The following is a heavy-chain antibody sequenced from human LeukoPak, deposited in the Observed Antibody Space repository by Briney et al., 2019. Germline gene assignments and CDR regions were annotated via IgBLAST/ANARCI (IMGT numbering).Heavy chain of an antibody. CDR1: GGSISSGDYY. D-gene: IGHD3-10*01. CDR3: ARVLMVRGFDY. Sequence: PSETPSLTCTVSGGSISSGDYYWSWIRQPPGKGLEWIGYIYYSGSTYYNPSLKSRVIISVDTSKNQFSLKLSSVTAADTAVYYCARVLMVRGFDYWGQGTLVTVSS. V-gene: IGHV4-30-4*08. J-gene: IGHJ4*02. CDR2: IYYSGST.